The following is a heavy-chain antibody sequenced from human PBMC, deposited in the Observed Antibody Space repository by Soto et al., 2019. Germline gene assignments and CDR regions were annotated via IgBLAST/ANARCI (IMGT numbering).Heavy chain of an antibody. V-gene: IGHV3-49*03. J-gene: IGHJ6*02. D-gene: IGHD5-12*01. Sequence: GSLRLSCTASGFTFGDYAMSWFRQAPGKGLNRVGFIRSKAYGGTTEYAASVKGRFNISRDDSKSIAYLQMNSLKTEDTAVYYCARDSSGYDFSYSYGMDVWGQGTSVTGSS. CDR1: GFTFGDYA. CDR2: IRSKAYGGTT. CDR3: ARDSSGYDFSYSYGMDV.